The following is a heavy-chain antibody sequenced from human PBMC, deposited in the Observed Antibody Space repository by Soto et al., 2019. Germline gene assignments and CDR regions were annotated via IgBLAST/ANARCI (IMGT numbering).Heavy chain of an antibody. CDR2: MNPNSGNT. CDR1: GYRFTSYD. CDR3: ARGRRGGDFWSGYYTG. J-gene: IGHJ4*02. Sequence: GASVKVSCAASGYRFTSYDINWVRQATGQGLEWMGWMNPNSGNTGYAQKFQGRVTMTRNTSISTAYLELSSLRSEDTAVYYCARGRRGGDFWSGYYTGWGQGTLVTVSS. V-gene: IGHV1-8*01. D-gene: IGHD3-3*01.